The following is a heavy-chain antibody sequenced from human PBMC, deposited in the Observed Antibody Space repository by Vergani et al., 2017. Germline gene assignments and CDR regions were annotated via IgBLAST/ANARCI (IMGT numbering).Heavy chain of an antibody. CDR2: IIPIFGTA. D-gene: IGHD2-2*01. CDR3: ASVRRHCSSTGCRKGRMTYYYYYYMDV. J-gene: IGHJ6*03. CDR1: GGTFSSYA. Sequence: QVQLVQSGAEVKKPGSSVKVSCKASGGTFSSYAISWVRQAPGQGLEWMGGIIPIFGTANYAQKFQGRVTITADESTSTAYMELSSLRSEDTAVYYCASVRRHCSSTGCRKGRMTYYYYYYMDVWGKGTTGTGSS. V-gene: IGHV1-69*01.